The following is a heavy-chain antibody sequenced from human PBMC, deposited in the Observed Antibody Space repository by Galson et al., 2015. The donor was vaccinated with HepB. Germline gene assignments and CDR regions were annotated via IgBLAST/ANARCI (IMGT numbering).Heavy chain of an antibody. Sequence: SLRLSCAASGFTFSSYWMHWVRQAPGKGLEWVSYISSSGSTIYYADSVKGRFTISRDNAKNSLYLQMNSLRAEDTAVYYCARQRGYSGYEYVYYYGMDVWGQGTTVTVSS. CDR1: GFTFSSYW. CDR3: ARQRGYSGYEYVYYYGMDV. V-gene: IGHV3-48*03. J-gene: IGHJ6*02. CDR2: ISSSGSTI. D-gene: IGHD5-12*01.